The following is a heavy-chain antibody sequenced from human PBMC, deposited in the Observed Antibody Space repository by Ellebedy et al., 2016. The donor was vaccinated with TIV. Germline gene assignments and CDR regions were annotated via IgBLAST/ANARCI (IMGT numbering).Heavy chain of an antibody. CDR2: IIPIFGTA. CDR1: GGTFSSYA. D-gene: IGHD6-13*01. V-gene: IGHV1-69*13. Sequence: AASVKVSCKASGGTFSSYAISWVRQAPGQGLEWMGGIIPIFGTANYAQKFQGRVTITADESTSTAYMELSSLRSEDTAVYYCARDRIAAAISTLNWFDPWGQGTLVTVSS. CDR3: ARDRIAAAISTLNWFDP. J-gene: IGHJ5*02.